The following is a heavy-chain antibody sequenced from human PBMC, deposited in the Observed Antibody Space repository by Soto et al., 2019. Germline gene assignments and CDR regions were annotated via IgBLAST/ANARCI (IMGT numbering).Heavy chain of an antibody. CDR1: GYNFMNYY. V-gene: IGHV1-46*01. Sequence: QEQLVQSGAEVKRPGASVTVSCKASGYNFMNYYIHWVRQAPGQGLEWMGIINPRGGSKTYAVNFQGRVTMTRDTSTNTVYRERGTLRAEDTAVYYCARCRYLFDLRGSEDAFDMWGQGTMVTVSS. J-gene: IGHJ3*02. CDR3: ARCRYLFDLRGSEDAFDM. CDR2: INPRGGSK. D-gene: IGHD2-2*02.